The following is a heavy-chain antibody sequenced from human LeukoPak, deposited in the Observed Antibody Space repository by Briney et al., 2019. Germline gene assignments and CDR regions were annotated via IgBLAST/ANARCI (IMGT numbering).Heavy chain of an antibody. D-gene: IGHD1-26*01. CDR3: TTAPWGVGATTNTRLH. J-gene: IGHJ4*02. CDR1: GFTFSTYN. CDR2: ISSSGSDT. V-gene: IGHV3-21*03. Sequence: GGSLRLSCAASGFTFSTYNMNWVRQAPGKGLEWVSSISSSGSDTYYADSVKGRFTVSRDNAKNSLHLQMNSLKTEDTAVYYCTTAPWGVGATTNTRLHWGQGTLVTVSS.